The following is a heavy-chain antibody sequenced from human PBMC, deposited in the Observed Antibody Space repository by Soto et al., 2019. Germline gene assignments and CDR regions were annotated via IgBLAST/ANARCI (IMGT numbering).Heavy chain of an antibody. CDR2: IYSGGDT. CDR3: ARGDPFAV. V-gene: IGHV3-53*02. J-gene: IGHJ4*02. Sequence: EVHLVETGGGLIQPGGSLRLSCAASGFTVNNTYMSWVRQPPGKGPEWVSIIYSGGDTYYADSVKGRFTISRDSSKNTVYIQMNNLRAEDTAVYYCARGDPFAVWGQGTLVTVSS. CDR1: GFTVNNTY.